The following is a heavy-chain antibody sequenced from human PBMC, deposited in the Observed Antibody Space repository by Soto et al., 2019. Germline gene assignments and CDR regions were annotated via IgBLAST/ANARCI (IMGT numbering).Heavy chain of an antibody. Sequence: QVQLVESGGGLVKPGGSLRLFCAASGDTRSDYYMSWSRQSPGQGLEWVSYISSSGTTIYYADSVKGRFIISRDNAKNSLYLQMNSLRAEDTAVYYCAGHRSRKLRDAYSLWGQGTLVNVSS. J-gene: IGHJ4*02. CDR3: AGHRSRKLRDAYSL. CDR2: ISSSGTTI. D-gene: IGHD1-26*01. V-gene: IGHV3-11*01. CDR1: GDTRSDYY.